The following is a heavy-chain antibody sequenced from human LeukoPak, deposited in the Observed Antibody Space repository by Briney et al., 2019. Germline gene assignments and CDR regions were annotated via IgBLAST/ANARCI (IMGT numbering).Heavy chain of an antibody. J-gene: IGHJ4*02. V-gene: IGHV3-48*01. CDR3: VRDNSRGQSLGVIY. Sequence: GGSLRLSCAASGFTFSTYNMNWVRQALGKALEWISYISADSSTIQYADSVRGRFTTSRDNAKNSLYLQMNSLRAEDTAVYYCVRDNSRGQSLGVIYWGQGSLVTVSS. CDR1: GFTFSTYN. D-gene: IGHD3-22*01. CDR2: ISADSSTI.